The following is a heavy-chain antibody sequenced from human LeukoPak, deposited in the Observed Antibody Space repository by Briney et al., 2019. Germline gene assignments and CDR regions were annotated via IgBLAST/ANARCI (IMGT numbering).Heavy chain of an antibody. CDR3: AKVAGIAAARGWIDP. Sequence: ASVNVSCEASGYTFTGHYMHWVRQAPGHGLEWMGWINPKGSGTKYAQKFQGRVTMTRGTSINMVYMELSRLRSDDTAVYYCAKVAGIAAARGWIDPWGQGTLVTVSS. D-gene: IGHD6-25*01. CDR1: GYTFTGHY. V-gene: IGHV1-2*02. J-gene: IGHJ5*02. CDR2: INPKGSGT.